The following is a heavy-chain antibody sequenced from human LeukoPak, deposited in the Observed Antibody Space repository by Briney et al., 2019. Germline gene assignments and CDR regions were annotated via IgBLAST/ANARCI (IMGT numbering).Heavy chain of an antibody. CDR1: GGSFSGYF. J-gene: IGHJ3*02. CDR2: INHSGST. D-gene: IGHD3-10*01. Sequence: PSETLSLTCAVYGGSFSGYFWTWIRQPPGKGLEWIGEINHSGSTNYNPSLKSRVTISVDTSKNQFSLKLNSVTAADTAVYYCAKSNGYGLIDIWGQGTMVTVSS. V-gene: IGHV4-34*01. CDR3: AKSNGYGLIDI.